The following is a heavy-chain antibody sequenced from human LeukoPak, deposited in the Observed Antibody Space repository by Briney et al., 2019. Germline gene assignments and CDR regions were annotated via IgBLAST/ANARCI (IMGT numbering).Heavy chain of an antibody. J-gene: IGHJ3*02. CDR3: ARDPGDILTGYNAFDI. V-gene: IGHV4-4*07. CDR1: GGSISSYY. Sequence: SETLSLTCTVSGGSISSYYWSWIRQPAGKGLEWIGRIYTSGSTNYNPSLKSRVTISVDTSKNQFSLKLSSVTAADTAVYYCARDPGDILTGYNAFDIWGQGTMVTVSS. CDR2: IYTSGST. D-gene: IGHD3-9*01.